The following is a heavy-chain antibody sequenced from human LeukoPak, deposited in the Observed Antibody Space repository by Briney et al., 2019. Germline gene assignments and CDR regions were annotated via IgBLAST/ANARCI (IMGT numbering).Heavy chain of an antibody. J-gene: IGHJ1*01. CDR3: ARHLIIFGSSGWQGSEYFQH. V-gene: IGHV4-39*01. CDR2: IYYSGST. D-gene: IGHD6-19*01. Sequence: SETLSLTCTVSGGSIGSSSYYWGSIRQPPGKRLEWVGSIYYSGSTYYNPSLKSRVTISVDTSKNQFSLKLSSVTAADTAVYYCARHLIIFGSSGWQGSEYFQHWGQGTLVTVS. CDR1: GGSIGSSSYY.